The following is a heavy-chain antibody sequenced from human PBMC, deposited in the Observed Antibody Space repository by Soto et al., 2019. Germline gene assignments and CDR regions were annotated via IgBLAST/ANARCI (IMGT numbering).Heavy chain of an antibody. V-gene: IGHV2-5*02. D-gene: IGHD2-15*01. Sequence: QITLKESGPTLVKPTQTLTLTCTFSGFSLSTSGVGVGWIRQPPGKALEWLALIYWDDDKRYSPSLKSRLTIPKDTSKNQVVLTMTNMDPVDTATYYCAHTDIVVVVAATLLPVTYYFDYWGQGTLVTVSS. CDR1: GFSLSTSGVG. CDR2: IYWDDDK. CDR3: AHTDIVVVVAATLLPVTYYFDY. J-gene: IGHJ4*02.